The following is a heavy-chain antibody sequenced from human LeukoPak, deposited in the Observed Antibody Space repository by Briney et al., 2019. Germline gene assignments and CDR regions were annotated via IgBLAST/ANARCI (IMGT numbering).Heavy chain of an antibody. J-gene: IGHJ5*02. CDR2: INHSGST. V-gene: IGHV4-34*01. CDR1: GGSFSGYY. CDR3: ARRKGYCSGGSCYPNWFDP. Sequence: PSETLSLTCAVCGGSFSGYYWSWIRQPPGKGLEWIGEINHSGSTNYNPSLKSRVTISVDTSKNQFSLKLSSVTAADTAVYYCARRKGYCSGGSCYPNWFDPWGQGTLVTVSS. D-gene: IGHD2-15*01.